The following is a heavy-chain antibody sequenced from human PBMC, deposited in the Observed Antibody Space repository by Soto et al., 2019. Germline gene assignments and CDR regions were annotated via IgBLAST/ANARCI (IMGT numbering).Heavy chain of an antibody. Sequence: QVQLVQSGAEVKKPGASVKVSCKASGYTFTSYYMHWVRQAPGQGLEWMGIINPSGGSTSYAQKFQGRVTMTRDTSTSTVYMELSSLRSEDTAVYYCARAAAPSYYDFWSGPNWFDPWGQGTLVTVSS. J-gene: IGHJ5*02. CDR3: ARAAAPSYYDFWSGPNWFDP. CDR1: GYTFTSYY. CDR2: INPSGGST. D-gene: IGHD3-3*01. V-gene: IGHV1-46*01.